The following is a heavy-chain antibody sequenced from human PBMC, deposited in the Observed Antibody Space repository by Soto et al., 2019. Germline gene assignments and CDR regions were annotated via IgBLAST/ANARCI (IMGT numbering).Heavy chain of an antibody. Sequence: QVQVVQSGAEIRKPGASVTISCKTSGFIFTDFFIHWIRQAPGQGLEWLGWVNPKDGDTEYARKFLGRVSMTRDTSTNTAYMEMTGLTSNDTAVYYCGKVPAPGRPVTTFYWGQGSLVTVST. V-gene: IGHV1-2*02. J-gene: IGHJ4*02. D-gene: IGHD4-17*01. CDR2: VNPKDGDT. CDR1: GFIFTDFF. CDR3: GKVPAPGRPVTTFY.